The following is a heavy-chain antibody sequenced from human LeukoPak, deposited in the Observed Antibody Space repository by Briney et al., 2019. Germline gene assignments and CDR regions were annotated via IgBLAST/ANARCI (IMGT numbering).Heavy chain of an antibody. D-gene: IGHD3-22*01. CDR1: GGSISSGGYY. V-gene: IGHV4-31*03. CDR2: IYYSGST. J-gene: IGHJ3*02. Sequence: SETLSLTRTVSGGSISSGGYYWSWIRQHPGKGLEWIGYIYYSGSTYYNPSLKSRVTISVDTSKNQFSLKLSSVTAADTAVYYCASLYYDSSGYAFDIWGQGTMVTVSS. CDR3: ASLYYDSSGYAFDI.